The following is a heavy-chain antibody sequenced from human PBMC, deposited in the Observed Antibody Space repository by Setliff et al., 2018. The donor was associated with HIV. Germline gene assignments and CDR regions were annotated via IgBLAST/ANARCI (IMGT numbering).Heavy chain of an antibody. CDR1: GYSFINYG. Sequence: GASVKVSCKASGYSFINYGISWVRQAPGQGPEWMGWISAYTGHTDYAPRLLGRVTMTTDPSTSTAYMELRSLTSDDTAVYYCARARLQGIVTAVGPRDNCLDPWGQGTRVTVSS. J-gene: IGHJ5*02. D-gene: IGHD1-26*01. CDR3: ARARLQGIVTAVGPRDNCLDP. CDR2: ISAYTGHT. V-gene: IGHV1-18*01.